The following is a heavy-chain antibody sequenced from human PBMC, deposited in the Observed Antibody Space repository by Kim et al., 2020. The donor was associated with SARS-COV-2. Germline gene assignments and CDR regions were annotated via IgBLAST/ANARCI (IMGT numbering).Heavy chain of an antibody. D-gene: IGHD3-3*01. J-gene: IGHJ6*02. V-gene: IGHV3-21*01. Sequence: GGSLRLSCAASGFTFSSYSMNWVRQAPGKGLEWVSSISSSSSYIYYADSVKGRFTISRDNAKNSLYLQMNSLRAEDTAVYYCASATGYYDFWSGYYAEYYYYYYGMDVWGQGTTVTVSS. CDR2: ISSSSSYI. CDR1: GFTFSSYS. CDR3: ASATGYYDFWSGYYAEYYYYYYGMDV.